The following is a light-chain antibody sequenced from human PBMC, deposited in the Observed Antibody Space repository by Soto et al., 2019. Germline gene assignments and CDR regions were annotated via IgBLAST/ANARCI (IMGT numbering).Light chain of an antibody. CDR1: QNVDSW. Sequence: DIQMTQSPSTLSASVGDRVIITCRASQNVDSWLAWYQQKPGKRPRLLIYKASTLESGVPSRFSGTQSGTEFYLTISSRQPDDIETYYCQPDSGIWTFGQGTKV. J-gene: IGKJ1*01. CDR3: QPDSGIWT. V-gene: IGKV1-5*03. CDR2: KAS.